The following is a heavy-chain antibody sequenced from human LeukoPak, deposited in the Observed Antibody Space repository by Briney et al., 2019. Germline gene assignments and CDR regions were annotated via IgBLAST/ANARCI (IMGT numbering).Heavy chain of an antibody. CDR2: IDSDGSST. CDR3: ARGFTIFGVVNDAFDI. CDR1: EFTFSNYW. V-gene: IGHV3-74*01. J-gene: IGHJ3*02. Sequence: GGSLRLYCVASEFTFSNYWMHWVRQAPGKGLVWVSRIDSDGSSTTYADSVKGRFTISRDNAKNTLYLQMNSLTAEDTAVYYCARGFTIFGVVNDAFDIWGQGTMVTVSS. D-gene: IGHD3-3*01.